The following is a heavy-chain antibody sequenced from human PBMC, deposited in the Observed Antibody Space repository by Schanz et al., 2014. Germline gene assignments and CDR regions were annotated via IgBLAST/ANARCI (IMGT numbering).Heavy chain of an antibody. D-gene: IGHD6-25*01. CDR3: ARGQRRTIGRPFGP. Sequence: QVQLVQSGAEVKKPGSPVKVSCKSSGGTFSSYAISWVRQAPGQGLEWMGRIIPILGIATYAQKFQGRLTITADKSTSTAYMELSSLRSEDTAMYYCARGQRRTIGRPFGPWGQGTLVTVSS. CDR2: IIPILGIA. CDR1: GGTFSSYA. V-gene: IGHV1-69*04. J-gene: IGHJ5*02.